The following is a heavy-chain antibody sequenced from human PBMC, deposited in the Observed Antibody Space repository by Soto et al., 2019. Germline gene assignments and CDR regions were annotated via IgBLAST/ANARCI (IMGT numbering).Heavy chain of an antibody. Sequence: SGPTLVNPPQTLTLTCTFSGFSLSTSGMCVSWIRQPPGKALEWLARIDWDDDKYYSTSLKTRLTISKDTSKNQVVLTMTNMDPVDTATYYCARMRYYDFWSGYYSYYYYYMDVWGKGTTVTVSS. J-gene: IGHJ6*03. D-gene: IGHD3-3*01. V-gene: IGHV2-70*11. CDR1: GFSLSTSGMC. CDR2: IDWDDDK. CDR3: ARMRYYDFWSGYYSYYYYYMDV.